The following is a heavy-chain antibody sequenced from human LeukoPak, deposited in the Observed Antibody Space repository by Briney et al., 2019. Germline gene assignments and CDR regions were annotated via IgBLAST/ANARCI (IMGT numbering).Heavy chain of an antibody. J-gene: IGHJ4*02. CDR1: GGSISSYY. D-gene: IGHD6-19*01. V-gene: IGHV4-59*01. CDR2: IYYSGST. Sequence: SETLSLTCTVSGGSISSYYWSWIRQPPGKGLEWIGYIYYSGSTNYNPSLKSRVTISVDTSKNQFSLKLSSVTAADTAVYYCARVNSQWLGVSGWGQGTLVTVSS. CDR3: ARVNSQWLGVSG.